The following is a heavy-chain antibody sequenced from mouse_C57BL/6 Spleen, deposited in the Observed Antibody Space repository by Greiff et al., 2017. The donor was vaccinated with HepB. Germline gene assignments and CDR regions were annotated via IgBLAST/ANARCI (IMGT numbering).Heavy chain of an antibody. J-gene: IGHJ2*01. CDR2: ISSGGSYT. CDR3: ARRNIHFDY. Sequence: EVKLMESGGDLVKPGGSLKLSCAASGFTFSSYGMSWVRQTPDKRLEWVATISSGGSYTYYPDSVKGRFTISRDNAKNTLYLQMSSLKSEDTAMYYCARRNIHFDYWGQGTTLTVSS. V-gene: IGHV5-6*01. CDR1: GFTFSSYG.